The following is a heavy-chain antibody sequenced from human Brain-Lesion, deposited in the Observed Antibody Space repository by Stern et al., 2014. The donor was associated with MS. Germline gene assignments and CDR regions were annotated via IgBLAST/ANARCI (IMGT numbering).Heavy chain of an antibody. J-gene: IGHJ6*02. D-gene: IGHD2-2*01. CDR2: IFNSGGT. V-gene: IGHV4-61*02. CDR1: GGSISSGGYY. CDR3: ARGRVVPGFQYYATDV. Sequence: VQLEESGPGLVKPSQTLSLSCTVSGGSISSGGYYWSWIPQPAGKGLEWIGRIFNSGGTSTNPPLKVRITITITTSKNKSSLRLNPITAADTAVYYCARGRVVPGFQYYATDVWGQGTTVIVSS.